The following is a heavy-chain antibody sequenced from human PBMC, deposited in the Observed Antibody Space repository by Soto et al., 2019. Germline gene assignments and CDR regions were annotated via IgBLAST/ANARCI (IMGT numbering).Heavy chain of an antibody. D-gene: IGHD3-22*01. Sequence: QLQVQESGPGLVKPWETLSLTCTVSGGSISYSSYYWAWIRQPPGKGLEWLGSIDYTGNTYYNPSLKSRVALSVDTAKKQFSLKLNSVTAADTALYFCARPSSGYLHFESWGQGTLVTVSS. J-gene: IGHJ4*02. CDR1: GGSISYSSYY. CDR2: IDYTGNT. V-gene: IGHV4-39*01. CDR3: ARPSSGYLHFES.